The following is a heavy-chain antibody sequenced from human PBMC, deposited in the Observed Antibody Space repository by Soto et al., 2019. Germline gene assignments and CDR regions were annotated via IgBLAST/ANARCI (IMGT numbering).Heavy chain of an antibody. D-gene: IGHD6-19*01. CDR2: IWYDGSNK. J-gene: IGHJ4*02. V-gene: IGHV3-33*01. CDR3: ARDLPYLAVAGQFDY. Sequence: PGGSLRLSCAASGFTFSSYGMHWVRQAPGKGLEWVAVIWYDGSNKYYADSVKGRFTISRDNSKNALYLQMNSLRAEDTAVYYCARDLPYLAVAGQFDYWGQGTLVTVSS. CDR1: GFTFSSYG.